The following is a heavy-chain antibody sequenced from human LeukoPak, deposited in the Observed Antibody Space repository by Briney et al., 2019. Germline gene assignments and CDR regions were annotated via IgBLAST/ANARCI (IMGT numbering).Heavy chain of an antibody. Sequence: SETLSLTCTVSGGSISPYYWHWIRQPPGKGLEWIGYIYYSGTTTYNPSLRSRVTISVDTSKNQFSLKLSSVTAADTAVYYCARGGLVVVTATQYYFDYWGQGTLVTVSS. V-gene: IGHV4-59*01. CDR3: ARGGLVVVTATQYYFDY. CDR1: GGSISPYY. CDR2: IYYSGTT. J-gene: IGHJ4*02. D-gene: IGHD2-21*02.